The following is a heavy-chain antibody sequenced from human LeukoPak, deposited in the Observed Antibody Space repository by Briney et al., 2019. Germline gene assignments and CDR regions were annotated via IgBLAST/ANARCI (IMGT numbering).Heavy chain of an antibody. V-gene: IGHV3-30*18. D-gene: IGHD3-22*01. CDR2: ISYDGSNK. J-gene: IGHJ6*02. CDR1: GFTFSSYG. Sequence: GGSLRLSCAASGFTFSSYGMHWVRQAPGKGLEWVAVISYDGSNKYYADSVKGRFTISRDNSKNTLYLQMNSLRAEDTAVYYCAKVPYYDSSGHLGGYYYYGMDVWGQGTTVTVSS. CDR3: AKVPYYDSSGHLGGYYYYGMDV.